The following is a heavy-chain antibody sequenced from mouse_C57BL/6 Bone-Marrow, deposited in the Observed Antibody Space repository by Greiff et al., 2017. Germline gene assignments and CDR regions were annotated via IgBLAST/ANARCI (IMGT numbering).Heavy chain of an antibody. CDR3: APITTVVARYAMDY. D-gene: IGHD1-1*01. V-gene: IGHV1-64*01. CDR2: IHPNSGST. J-gene: IGHJ4*01. Sequence: VQLQQPGAELVKPGASVKLSCKASGYTFTSYWMHWVKQRPGQGLEWIGMIHPNSGSTNYNEKFKSKATLTVDKSSSTAYMQLSSLTSEDSAVYYCAPITTVVARYAMDYWGQGTSVTVAS. CDR1: GYTFTSYW.